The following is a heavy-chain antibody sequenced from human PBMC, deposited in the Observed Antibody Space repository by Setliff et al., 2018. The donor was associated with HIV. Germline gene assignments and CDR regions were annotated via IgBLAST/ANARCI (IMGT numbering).Heavy chain of an antibody. CDR3: AIDYSTSHDAFDI. CDR2: INHGGST. J-gene: IGHJ3*02. D-gene: IGHD6-13*01. V-gene: IGHV4-34*01. CDR1: GGSFSGYY. Sequence: SETLSLTCAVYGGSFSGYYWSWIRQSPGKGLEWIGQINHGGSTNYSPSPKSRVTMSIDTSKNQFSLRLSSVTAADSAVYYCAIDYSTSHDAFDIWGQGTVVTVSS.